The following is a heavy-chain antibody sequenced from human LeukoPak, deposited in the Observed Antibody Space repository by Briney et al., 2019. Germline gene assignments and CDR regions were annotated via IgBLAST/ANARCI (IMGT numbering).Heavy chain of an antibody. V-gene: IGHV4-61*02. CDR3: ARDYCGGDCSYYYYYMDV. D-gene: IGHD2-21*02. CDR2: IYTSGST. CDR1: GGSISSGSYY. Sequence: SQTLSLTCTVSGGSISSGSYYWSWLRQPAGTGLEWIGRIYTSGSTNYNPSLKSRVTISVDTSKNQFSLKLSSVTAADTAVYYCARDYCGGDCSYYYYYMDVWGKGTTVTISS. J-gene: IGHJ6*03.